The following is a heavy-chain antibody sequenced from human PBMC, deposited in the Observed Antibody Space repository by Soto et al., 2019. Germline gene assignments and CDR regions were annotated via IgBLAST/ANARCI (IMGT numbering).Heavy chain of an antibody. J-gene: IGHJ4*02. Sequence: GGSLRLSCAASGFTFSSYSMNWVRQAPGKGLEWVSYISSSSSTIYYADSVKGRFTISRDNAKNSLYLQMNSLRDEDTAVYYGARELFPLGAAAGTAGYWGQGTLVTVSS. CDR1: GFTFSSYS. V-gene: IGHV3-48*02. CDR2: ISSSSSTI. CDR3: ARELFPLGAAAGTAGY. D-gene: IGHD6-13*01.